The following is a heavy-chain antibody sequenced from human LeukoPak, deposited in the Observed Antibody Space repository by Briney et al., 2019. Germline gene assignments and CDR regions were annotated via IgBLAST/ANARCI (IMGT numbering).Heavy chain of an antibody. CDR3: ARDCYYYGSGNGGSGWFDP. CDR2: ISSSGSTI. J-gene: IGHJ5*02. V-gene: IGHV3-11*04. CDR1: GFTFSDYY. Sequence: PGGSLRLSCAASGFTFSDYYMSWIRQAPGKGLEWVSYISSSGSTIYYADSVKGRFTISRDNAKNSLYLQMNSLRAEDTAVYYCARDCYYYGSGNGGSGWFDPWGQGTLVTVSS. D-gene: IGHD3-10*01.